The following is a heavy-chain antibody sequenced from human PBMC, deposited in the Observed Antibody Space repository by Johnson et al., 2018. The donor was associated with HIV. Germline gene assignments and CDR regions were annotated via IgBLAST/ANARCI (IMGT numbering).Heavy chain of an antibody. CDR2: ISYDENNK. CDR1: GFTFRSYA. Sequence: QMQLVESGGGVVQPGKSLRLSCVASGFTFRSYAMHWVRQAPVKGLEWVTLISYDENNKLYADSVKGRFTISRDNSKTTLYLQMNSLRAEDTAVYFCARDGDYDVSNGGDAFDVWGQGTMVTVSS. J-gene: IGHJ3*01. D-gene: IGHD3-22*01. CDR3: ARDGDYDVSNGGDAFDV. V-gene: IGHV3-30*04.